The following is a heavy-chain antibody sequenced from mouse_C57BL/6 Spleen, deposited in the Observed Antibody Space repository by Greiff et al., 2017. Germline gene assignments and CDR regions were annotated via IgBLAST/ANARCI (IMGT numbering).Heavy chain of an antibody. Sequence: VQLQQPGAELVKPGASVKLSCKASGYTFTSYWMHWVKQRPGRGLEWIGRIDPNSGGTKYNEKFKSKATLTVDKPSRTAYMQLSSLTSEDSAVYYCAINLHGNYDAMGYWGQGTSVTVSS. CDR2: IDPNSGGT. J-gene: IGHJ4*01. V-gene: IGHV1-72*01. CDR1: GYTFTSYW. CDR3: AINLHGNYDAMGY. D-gene: IGHD2-1*01.